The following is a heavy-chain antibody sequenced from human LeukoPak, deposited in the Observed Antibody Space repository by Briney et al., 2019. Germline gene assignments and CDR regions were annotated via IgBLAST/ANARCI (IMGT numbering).Heavy chain of an antibody. Sequence: GGSLRLSCAASGFTFSNYAMHWVRQAPGKGLEWVSTIDGPTFRTHYADSVKGRFTISRDNSKNTLYLQMNSLRAEDTAVYYCARDPSRGLYYSDHWGQGTLDTVSS. V-gene: IGHV3-23*01. CDR2: IDGPTFRT. CDR3: ARDPSRGLYYSDH. CDR1: GFTFSNYA. J-gene: IGHJ4*02. D-gene: IGHD3-10*01.